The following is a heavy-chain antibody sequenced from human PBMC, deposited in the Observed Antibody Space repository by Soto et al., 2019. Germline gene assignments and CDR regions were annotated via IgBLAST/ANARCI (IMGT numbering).Heavy chain of an antibody. V-gene: IGHV1-18*01. D-gene: IGHD2-15*01. J-gene: IGHJ6*02. Sequence: GASVKVSCKASGYTFTIYGISWVRQAPGQGLEWMGWISAYNGNTNYAQKLQGRVTMTTDTSTSTAYMELRSLRSDDTAVYYCARGYCSGGSCSASYYGMDVWGQGTTVTVS. CDR2: ISAYNGNT. CDR3: ARGYCSGGSCSASYYGMDV. CDR1: GYTFTIYG.